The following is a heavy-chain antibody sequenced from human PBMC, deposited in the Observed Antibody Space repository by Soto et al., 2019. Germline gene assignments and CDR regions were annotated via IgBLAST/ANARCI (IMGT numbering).Heavy chain of an antibody. J-gene: IGHJ4*02. CDR3: AKDSLYGDYAAWTTDY. Sequence: GGSLRLSCAAAGFSFSGYGMHWVRQAPGKGLEWVAVISYDGSNKYYADSVKGRFTISRDNSKNTLYLQMNSLRAEDTAVYYCAKDSLYGDYAAWTTDYWGQGTLVTVSS. V-gene: IGHV3-30*18. CDR1: GFSFSGYG. D-gene: IGHD4-17*01. CDR2: ISYDGSNK.